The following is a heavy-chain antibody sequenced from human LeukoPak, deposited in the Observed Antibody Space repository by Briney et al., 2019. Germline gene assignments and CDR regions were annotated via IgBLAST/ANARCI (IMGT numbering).Heavy chain of an antibody. CDR3: ATETYTLAAAGLDY. CDR2: ISSSSSTI. D-gene: IGHD6-13*01. Sequence: GGSLRLTCAASGFSFSSYGMNWVRQAPGKGLEWVSYISSSSSTIYYADSVKGRFTISRDNSKNTLYLQMNSLRAEDTAVYYCATETYTLAAAGLDYWGQGTLVTVSS. J-gene: IGHJ4*02. V-gene: IGHV3-48*01. CDR1: GFSFSSYG.